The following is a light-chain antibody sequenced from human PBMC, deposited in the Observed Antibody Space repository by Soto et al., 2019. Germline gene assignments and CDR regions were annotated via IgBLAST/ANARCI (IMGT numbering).Light chain of an antibody. CDR3: SSYGGSNNLV. V-gene: IGLV2-8*01. CDR1: SSDVGGYSY. Sequence: QSVLTQPPSASGSPGQSVTISCTRASSDVGGYSYVSWYQQHPGKAPKLMIYEVSKRPSGVPDRFSGSKSGNTASLTVSGLQAEDEADYYCSSYGGSNNLVFGGGTKVTVL. CDR2: EVS. J-gene: IGLJ2*01.